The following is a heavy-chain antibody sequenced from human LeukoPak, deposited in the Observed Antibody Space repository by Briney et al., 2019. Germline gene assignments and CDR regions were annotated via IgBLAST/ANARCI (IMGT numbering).Heavy chain of an antibody. D-gene: IGHD3-10*01. J-gene: IGHJ3*02. CDR1: AFTFSSYW. CDR3: ARIKEYGFDI. Sequence: GGSLRLSCVGSAFTFSSYWMSWVRQAPGKGPEWVANIKDDGSEKYYLDSVKGRFTISRDNAKNSLYLQMNSLRAEDTAVYSCARIKEYGFDIWGQGTMVTVSS. CDR2: IKDDGSEK. V-gene: IGHV3-7*01.